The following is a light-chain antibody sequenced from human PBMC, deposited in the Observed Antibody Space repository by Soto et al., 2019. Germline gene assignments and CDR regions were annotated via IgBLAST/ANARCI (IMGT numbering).Light chain of an antibody. CDR3: QQYNNWPPTWT. J-gene: IGKJ5*01. CDR2: GAS. Sequence: EIVMTQSPATLSVSPGERATLSCRASQSVSSNLAWYQQKPGQAPRLLIYGASTRATGIPARFSGSGSGTEFTLTISSLQSEGFAVYYCQQYNNWPPTWTFGQGTRLEIK. V-gene: IGKV3-15*01. CDR1: QSVSSN.